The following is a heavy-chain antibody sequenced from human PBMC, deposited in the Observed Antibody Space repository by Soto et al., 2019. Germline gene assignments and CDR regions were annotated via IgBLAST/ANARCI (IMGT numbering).Heavy chain of an antibody. Sequence: QRQLRESGPGLVKPSETLSLTCSVSGGYITGSSFSWGWIRHSPGPGLQWIGSLSYSGSTYYNPSLKGRVAISADTSKNAFSLELKLMTAADTATYFCARGLRWTRTFDFWGRGTLVTVSS. J-gene: IGHJ4*02. V-gene: IGHV4-39*01. CDR1: GGYITGSSFS. D-gene: IGHD3-16*01. CDR2: LSYSGST. CDR3: ARGLRWTRTFDF.